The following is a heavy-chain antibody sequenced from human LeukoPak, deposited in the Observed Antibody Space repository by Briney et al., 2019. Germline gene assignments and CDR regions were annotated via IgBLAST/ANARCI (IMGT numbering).Heavy chain of an antibody. J-gene: IGHJ3*02. V-gene: IGHV3-9*03. CDR1: GFTFDDYA. D-gene: IGHD1-26*01. Sequence: GGSLRLSCAASGFTFDDYAMHWVRQAPGKGLEWGSGISWNSGSIGYADSVKGRFTISRDNAKNSLYLQMNSLRAEDMALYYCAKSGGSGSYRSAFDIWGQGTMVTVSS. CDR3: AKSGGSGSYRSAFDI. CDR2: ISWNSGSI.